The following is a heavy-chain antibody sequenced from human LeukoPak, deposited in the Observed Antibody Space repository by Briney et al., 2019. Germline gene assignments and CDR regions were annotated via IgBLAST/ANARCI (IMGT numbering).Heavy chain of an antibody. D-gene: IGHD1-26*01. CDR1: GFTVSSNY. J-gene: IGHJ4*02. CDR3: VRERVLVGPVYFDY. Sequence: GGSLRLSCAASGFTVSSNYMNWVRQAPGKGLEWVSVIYSGGSTYCADSVKGRFTISRHDSKNTLYLQMNSLRAEDTAVYYCVRERVLVGPVYFDYWGQGTLVTVSS. CDR2: IYSGGST. V-gene: IGHV3-53*04.